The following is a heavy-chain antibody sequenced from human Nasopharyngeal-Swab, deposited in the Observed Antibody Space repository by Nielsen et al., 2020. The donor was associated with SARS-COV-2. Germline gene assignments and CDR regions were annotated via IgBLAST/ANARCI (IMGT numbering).Heavy chain of an antibody. CDR1: GFTFSIYA. Sequence: GGSLRLSCSASGFTFSIYAMHWVRQAPGKGLEYVSTINDYENRLYYADSAKGRFAISRDNSKNTLYLQMSSLRAEDTAVYWCVKDLRGKYAFDIWGQGTMVTVSS. V-gene: IGHV3-64D*06. CDR2: INDYENRL. J-gene: IGHJ3*02. CDR3: VKDLRGKYAFDI. D-gene: IGHD3-16*01.